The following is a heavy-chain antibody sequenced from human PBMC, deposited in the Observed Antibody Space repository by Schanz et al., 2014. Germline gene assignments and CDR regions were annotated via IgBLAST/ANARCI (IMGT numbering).Heavy chain of an antibody. CDR1: GYTLKDHA. D-gene: IGHD6-13*01. J-gene: IGHJ5*02. CDR3: ARDLIAAAESWCDP. Sequence: QVQLVQSAPEVKKPGASVKVSCQASGYTLKDHAMHWVRQAPGQSLEWLGWINPANGNTHYSPRLNGRVTISSDTAASTVYMHVSSLRSDDTAVYYCARDLIAAAESWCDPWGQGTPITVSS. CDR2: INPANGNT. V-gene: IGHV1-3*01.